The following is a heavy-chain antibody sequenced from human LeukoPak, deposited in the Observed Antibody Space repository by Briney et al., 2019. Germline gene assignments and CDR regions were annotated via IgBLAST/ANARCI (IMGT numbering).Heavy chain of an antibody. J-gene: IGHJ4*02. CDR3: ARRTTYFGFRPSESPSCFDY. CDR1: GGSISSGGYS. V-gene: IGHV4-30-4*07. Sequence: SETLSLTCAVSGGSISSGGYSWSWIRPPPGKGLEWIGYIYYSGSTYDNPSLKSRVTISVDTSKNQFSLTLSSVNAADTAVYYCARRTTYFGFRPSESPSCFDYWGQGTLATVSS. D-gene: IGHD3-9*01. CDR2: IYYSGST.